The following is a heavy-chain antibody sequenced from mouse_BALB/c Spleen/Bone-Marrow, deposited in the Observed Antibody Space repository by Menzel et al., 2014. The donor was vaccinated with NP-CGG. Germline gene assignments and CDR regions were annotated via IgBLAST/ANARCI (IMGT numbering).Heavy chain of an antibody. J-gene: IGHJ1*01. V-gene: IGHV14-3*02. CDR2: IDPANGNT. CDR1: GFNIKDTY. D-gene: IGHD2-4*01. Sequence: EVQLQQSGAELVKPGASVKLSCTASGFNIKDTYMHWVKQRPEQGLEWIGRIDPANGNTKYDPKFQGKATITADTSSNTAYLQLSSLTSEDTAVYYCANYDYVWYFDVWGAGTTVTVSS. CDR3: ANYDYVWYFDV.